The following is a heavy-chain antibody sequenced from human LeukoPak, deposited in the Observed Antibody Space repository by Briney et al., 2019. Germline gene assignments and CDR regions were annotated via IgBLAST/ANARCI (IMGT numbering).Heavy chain of an antibody. J-gene: IGHJ3*02. CDR1: GGSISSGDYY. CDR3: ARAPHQIRFLEWLGRPDAFDI. D-gene: IGHD3-3*01. Sequence: TSETLSLTCTVSGGSISSGDYYWSWIRQPPGKGLEWIGYIYYSGSTYYNPSLKSRVTISVDTSKNQFSLKLSSVTAADTAVYYCARAPHQIRFLEWLGRPDAFDIWGQGTMVTVSS. V-gene: IGHV4-30-4*02. CDR2: IYYSGST.